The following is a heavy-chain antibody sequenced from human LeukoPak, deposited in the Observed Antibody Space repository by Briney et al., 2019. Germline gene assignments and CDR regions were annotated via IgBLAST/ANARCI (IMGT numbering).Heavy chain of an antibody. Sequence: PSETLSLTCTVSGGSISSSSYYWGWIRQPPGKGLEWIGSIYYSGSTYYNPSLKSRVTISVDTSKNQFSLKLSSVTAADSAVYYCARDRYYDSRNDAFDIWGQGTKVTVSS. CDR3: ARDRYYDSRNDAFDI. V-gene: IGHV4-39*07. CDR2: IYYSGST. J-gene: IGHJ3*02. CDR1: GGSISSSSYY. D-gene: IGHD3-22*01.